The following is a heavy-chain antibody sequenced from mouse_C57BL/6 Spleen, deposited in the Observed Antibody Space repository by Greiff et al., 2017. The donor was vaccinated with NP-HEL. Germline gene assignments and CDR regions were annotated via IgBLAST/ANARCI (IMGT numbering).Heavy chain of an antibody. CDR1: GYSFTDYN. J-gene: IGHJ3*01. D-gene: IGHD1-1*01. V-gene: IGHV1-39*01. CDR3: ANPHYGSSYGFAY. Sequence: EVQRVESGPELVKPGASVKISCKASGYSFTDYNMNWVKQSTGKSLEWIGVINPNYGTTSYNQKFKGKATLTVDQSSSTAYMQLNSLTSEDSAVDYGANPHYGSSYGFAYWGQGTLVTVSA. CDR2: INPNYGTT.